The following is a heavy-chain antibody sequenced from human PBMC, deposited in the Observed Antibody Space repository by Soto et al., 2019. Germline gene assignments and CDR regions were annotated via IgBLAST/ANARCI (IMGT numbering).Heavy chain of an antibody. CDR1: GYSFTSYD. D-gene: IGHD1-7*01. CDR3: ARASRPKGELKSYWYFDL. CDR2: GNPKSGNR. J-gene: IGHJ2*01. Sequence: ASMKVSCKASGYSFTSYDINWVRQVTGQGLEWKGWGNPKSGNRDYAEKFQGRVTMTRDTATSTAYMELSSLRSEDTAVYYCARASRPKGELKSYWYFDLWGRGTLVTVSS. V-gene: IGHV1-8*01.